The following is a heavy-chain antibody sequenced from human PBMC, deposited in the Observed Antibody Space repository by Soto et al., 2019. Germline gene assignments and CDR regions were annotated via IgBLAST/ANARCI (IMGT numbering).Heavy chain of an antibody. CDR1: GGTFSSYA. CDR2: IIPIFGTA. J-gene: IGHJ3*02. Sequence: SVKVSCKASGGTFSSYAISWVRQAPGQGLEWMGGIIPIFGTANYAQKFQGRVTITADESTSTAYMGLSSLRSEDTAVYYCARVESGSYTVDAFDIWGQGTMVTVSS. CDR3: ARVESGSYTVDAFDI. V-gene: IGHV1-69*13. D-gene: IGHD1-26*01.